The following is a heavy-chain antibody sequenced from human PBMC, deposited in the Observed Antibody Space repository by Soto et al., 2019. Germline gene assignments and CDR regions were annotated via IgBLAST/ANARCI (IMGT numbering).Heavy chain of an antibody. CDR2: VSIGGST. J-gene: IGHJ4*02. Sequence: GGSLRLSCAASGFTFSSYAMGWVRQGPGKGLEWVAVVSIGGSTHYADSVRGRFTISRDNSKNTLSLQMNSLTAEDTAVYFCAKRRGAGGHFDYWGQAALVTVSS. V-gene: IGHV3-23*01. CDR3: AKRRGAGGHFDY. CDR1: GFTFSSYA. D-gene: IGHD2-15*01.